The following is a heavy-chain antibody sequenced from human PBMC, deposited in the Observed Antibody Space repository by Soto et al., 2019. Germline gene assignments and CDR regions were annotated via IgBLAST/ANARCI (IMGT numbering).Heavy chain of an antibody. J-gene: IGHJ4*02. D-gene: IGHD3-3*01. CDR2: IYYSGST. CDR1: GGSISSYY. Sequence: PSETLSLTCTVSGGSISSYYWSWIRQPPGKGLEWIGYIYYSGSTNYNPSLKSRVTISVDTSKNQFSLKLSSVTAADTAVYYCARDLVFGIDYWGQGTLVTVSS. CDR3: ARDLVFGIDY. V-gene: IGHV4-59*01.